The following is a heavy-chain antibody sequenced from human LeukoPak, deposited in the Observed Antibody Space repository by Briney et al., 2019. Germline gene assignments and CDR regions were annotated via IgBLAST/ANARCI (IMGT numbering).Heavy chain of an antibody. D-gene: IGHD2-2*01. CDR3: AKCPGLYCSSYYYMDV. CDR2: IKSKTDGGTT. Sequence: PGGSLRLSCAASGFTFSNAWMSWVRQAPGKGLEWVGRIKSKTDGGTTDYAAPVKGRFTISRDDSKNTLYLQMNSLRAEDTAVYYCAKCPGLYCSSYYYMDVWGKGTTVTVSS. J-gene: IGHJ6*03. CDR1: GFTFSNAW. V-gene: IGHV3-15*01.